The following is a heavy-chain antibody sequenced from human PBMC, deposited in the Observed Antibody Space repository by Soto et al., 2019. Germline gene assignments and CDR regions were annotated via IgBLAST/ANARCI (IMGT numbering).Heavy chain of an antibody. D-gene: IGHD3-16*01. CDR1: GFTFSTPA. CDR3: AKDLLPGGCLYGNYFAMGV. CDR2: ICGDGECT. V-gene: IGHV3-23*01. Sequence: LRLSCAASGFTFSTPAMSWVRQAPGKGLEWVSTICGDGECTYYPVSVKGRFTIARDNSKNTLYLPMNSLRAEDTAVFFSAKDLLPGGCLYGNYFAMGVWRQRTTVTVSS. J-gene: IGHJ6*02.